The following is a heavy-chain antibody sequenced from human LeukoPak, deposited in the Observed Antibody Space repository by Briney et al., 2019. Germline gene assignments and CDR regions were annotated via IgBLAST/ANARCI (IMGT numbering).Heavy chain of an antibody. CDR1: GYTFTSYD. V-gene: IGHV1-8*01. D-gene: IGHD3-22*01. J-gene: IGHJ5*02. CDR2: MNPNSGNT. CDR3: ARRRMIVPGSWFDP. Sequence: ASVKVSCKASGYTFTSYDINWVRRATGQGLEWMGWMNPNSGNTGYAQKFQGRVTMTRNTSISTAYMELSSLRSEDTAVYYCARRRMIVPGSWFDPWGQGTLVTVSS.